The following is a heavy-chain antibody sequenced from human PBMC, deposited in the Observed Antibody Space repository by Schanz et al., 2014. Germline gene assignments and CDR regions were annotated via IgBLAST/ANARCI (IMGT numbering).Heavy chain of an antibody. Sequence: EVQLVESGGGFVQPGGSLRLSCAASGFTFSTYAMNWVRQAPGKGLEWVSSISGSAGFTYYADSVQGRFTISRDNAKNALYLQMNSLRAEDTAVYYCAKGRMTATNFFDSWGQGTLVTVSS. D-gene: IGHD1-7*01. CDR2: ISGSAGFT. CDR1: GFTFSTYA. CDR3: AKGRMTATNFFDS. J-gene: IGHJ4*02. V-gene: IGHV3-23*04.